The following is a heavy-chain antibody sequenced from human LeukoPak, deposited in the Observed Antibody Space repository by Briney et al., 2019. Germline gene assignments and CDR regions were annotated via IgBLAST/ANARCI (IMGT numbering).Heavy chain of an antibody. V-gene: IGHV3-48*04. CDR1: GFTFSSYR. Sequence: PGGSLRLSCAASGFTFSSYRMNWIRQAPGKGLEWISSISSSASTIYYADSVKGRFTISRDNAKNSLYLQMNSLRAEDTAVYYCARGGYMITFGGVDSWGQGTLVTVSS. J-gene: IGHJ5*01. D-gene: IGHD3-16*01. CDR2: ISSSASTI. CDR3: ARGGYMITFGGVDS.